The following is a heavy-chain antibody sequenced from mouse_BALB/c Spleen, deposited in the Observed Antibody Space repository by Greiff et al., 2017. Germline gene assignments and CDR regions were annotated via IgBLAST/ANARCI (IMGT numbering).Heavy chain of an antibody. CDR2: ISSGSSTI. CDR3: ATATAFSYWYFDV. V-gene: IGHV5-17*02. D-gene: IGHD1-2*01. CDR1: GFTFSSFG. J-gene: IGHJ1*01. Sequence: EVMLVESGGGLVQPGGSRKLSCAASGFTFSSFGMHWVRQAPEKGLEWVAYISSGSSTIYYADTVKGRFTISRDNPKNTLFLQMTSLRSEDTAMYYCATATAFSYWYFDVWGAGTTVTVSS.